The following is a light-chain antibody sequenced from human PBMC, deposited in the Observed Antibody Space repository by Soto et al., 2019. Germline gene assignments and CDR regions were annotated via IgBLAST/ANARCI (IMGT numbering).Light chain of an antibody. J-gene: IGKJ4*01. CDR3: QQYNNWAGP. Sequence: EIVMTQSPATLSVSPGERATLSCRASQSVSNNLAWYQQKPGQAPRLLIYGASTRATGIPARFSGSGSGTEFTLTISSLQSEDFAVYYCQQYNNWAGPFGGGTVVEIK. CDR1: QSVSNN. V-gene: IGKV3-15*01. CDR2: GAS.